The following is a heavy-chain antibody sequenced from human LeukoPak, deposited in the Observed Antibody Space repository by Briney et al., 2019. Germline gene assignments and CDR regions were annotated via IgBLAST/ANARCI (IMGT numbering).Heavy chain of an antibody. J-gene: IGHJ4*02. CDR3: ARVGVAVTFDY. V-gene: IGHV3-53*01. Sequence: GGSLRLSCAASGFTVSSNYMSWVRQAPGKGLEWVSVICSGGSTYYADSVKGRFTISRDNSKNTLYLQMNSLRAEDTAVYYCARVGVAVTFDYWGQGTLVTVSS. CDR1: GFTVSSNY. CDR2: ICSGGST. D-gene: IGHD6-19*01.